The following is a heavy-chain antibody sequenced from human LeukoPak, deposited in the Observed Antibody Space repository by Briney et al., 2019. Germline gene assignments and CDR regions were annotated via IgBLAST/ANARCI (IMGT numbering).Heavy chain of an antibody. Sequence: GRSLRLSCAASGFTFSSYAMSWVRQAPGKGLEWVSAISGSGGSTYYADSVKGRFTISRDNSKNTLYLQMNSLRAEDTAIYYCAKGSCRGTSCYSDYWGQGTLVTVSS. CDR3: AKGSCRGTSCYSDY. CDR2: ISGSGGST. J-gene: IGHJ4*02. D-gene: IGHD2-2*02. CDR1: GFTFSSYA. V-gene: IGHV3-23*01.